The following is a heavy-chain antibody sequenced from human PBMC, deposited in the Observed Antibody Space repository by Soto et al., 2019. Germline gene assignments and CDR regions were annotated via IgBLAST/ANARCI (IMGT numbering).Heavy chain of an antibody. CDR3: ARDNWGSYYYYGMDV. CDR2: ISSSSSYI. Sequence: GGSLRLAXAASGFTFSSYSMNWVRQAPGKGLEWVSSISSSSSYIYYADSVKGRFTISRDNAKNSLYLQMNSLRAEDTAVYYCARDNWGSYYYYGMDVWGQGTTVTVSS. D-gene: IGHD7-27*01. V-gene: IGHV3-21*01. J-gene: IGHJ6*02. CDR1: GFTFSSYS.